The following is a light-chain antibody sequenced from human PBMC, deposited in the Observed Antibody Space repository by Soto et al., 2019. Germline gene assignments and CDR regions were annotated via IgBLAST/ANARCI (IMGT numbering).Light chain of an antibody. V-gene: IGKV1-5*01. J-gene: IGKJ1*01. CDR2: DAS. CDR1: QSISSW. CDR3: QQYNSYSWT. Sequence: IWSTESPSSLPASVGDRVTITCRASQSISSWLAWYQQKPGKAPKLMIYDASSLESGVPSRFSGSGSGTEFTLTISSLQPDDFATYYCQQYNSYSWTFGQGTKVDIK.